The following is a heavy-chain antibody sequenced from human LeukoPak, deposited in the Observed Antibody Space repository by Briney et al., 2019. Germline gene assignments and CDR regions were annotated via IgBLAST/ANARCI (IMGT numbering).Heavy chain of an antibody. CDR3: ARLGLHSTTADAFDI. Sequence: PSETLPLTCTVPDGSISRYYWSWIRQPPQKGLEWIGYIYYAGSTNYNPSLKSRVAISLDTSKDQFSLKLSSVTAADTAMYYCARLGLHSTTADAFDIWGQGTMVTVSS. J-gene: IGHJ3*02. V-gene: IGHV4-59*01. D-gene: IGHD6-13*01. CDR2: IYYAGST. CDR1: DGSISRYY.